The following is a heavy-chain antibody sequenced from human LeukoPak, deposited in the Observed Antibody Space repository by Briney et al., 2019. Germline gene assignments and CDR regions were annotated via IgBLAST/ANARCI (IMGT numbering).Heavy chain of an antibody. CDR1: GFTFSSYE. CDR3: AELGITMIGGV. J-gene: IGHJ6*04. D-gene: IGHD3-10*02. V-gene: IGHV3-48*03. Sequence: GGSLRLSCAASGFTFSSYEMNWVRQAPGKGLEWVSYISSSGSTIYYADSVKGRFTISGDNAENSLYLQMNSLRAEDTAVYYCAELGITMIGGVWGKGTTVTISS. CDR2: ISSSGSTI.